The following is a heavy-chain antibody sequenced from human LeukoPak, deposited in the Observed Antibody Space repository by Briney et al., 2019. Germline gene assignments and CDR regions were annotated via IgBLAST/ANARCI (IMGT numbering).Heavy chain of an antibody. CDR3: ARGGGGSPWLDS. Sequence: ASVKVSFKPSGYVFAAYAVSWVRQAPGAGLEWVGWVRVYNGHTDYAQKLQDRVTLTADSSTTTVYMELSSLTSDDTAVYYCARGGGGSPWLDSWGQGTLVTVSS. D-gene: IGHD1-26*01. J-gene: IGHJ4*02. V-gene: IGHV1-18*01. CDR2: VRVYNGHT. CDR1: GYVFAAYA.